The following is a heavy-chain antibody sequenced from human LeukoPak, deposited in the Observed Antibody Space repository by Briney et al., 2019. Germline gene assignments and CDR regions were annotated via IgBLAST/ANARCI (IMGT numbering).Heavy chain of an antibody. J-gene: IGHJ6*03. CDR2: INPNSGGT. D-gene: IGHD2-2*01. CDR1: GYTFTGYY. Sequence: GASVKVSCEASGYTFTGYYMHWVRQAPGQGLEWMGWINPNSGGTNYAQKFQGRVTMTRDTSTSTVYMELSSLRSEDTAVYYCAIRGFFVVVPAATASPPLNYYMDVWGKGTTVTISS. CDR3: AIRGFFVVVPAATASPPLNYYMDV. V-gene: IGHV1-2*02.